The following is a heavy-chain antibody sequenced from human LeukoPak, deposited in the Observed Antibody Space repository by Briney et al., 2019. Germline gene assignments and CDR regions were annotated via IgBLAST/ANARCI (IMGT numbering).Heavy chain of an antibody. D-gene: IGHD3-22*01. CDR3: ARSYYYESNNYYENFDY. J-gene: IGHJ4*02. CDR2: INPNSGGT. CDR1: GYTFTGYY. V-gene: IGHV1-2*02. Sequence: ASVKVSCKASGYTFTGYYIHWVRQAPGQGLEWMGWINPNSGGTNYAQKFQGRVTMTRDTSISTAYMELSRLTSDDTAVYYCARSYYYESNNYYENFDYWGQGTLVTVSS.